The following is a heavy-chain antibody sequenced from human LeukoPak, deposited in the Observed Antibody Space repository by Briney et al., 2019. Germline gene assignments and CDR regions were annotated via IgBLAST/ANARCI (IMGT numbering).Heavy chain of an antibody. J-gene: IGHJ4*02. V-gene: IGHV3-23*01. CDR2: VSGSGSST. CDR3: AKGGHSSGWYYFDY. CDR1: GFTFSSYA. D-gene: IGHD6-19*01. Sequence: GGSLRLSCAASGFTFSSYAMSWVRQAPGKGLEWVSGVSGSGSSTYYADSVKGRFTISRDNSKNTLYLQMNSLRAEDTAVYFCAKGGHSSGWYYFDYWGQGTPVTVSS.